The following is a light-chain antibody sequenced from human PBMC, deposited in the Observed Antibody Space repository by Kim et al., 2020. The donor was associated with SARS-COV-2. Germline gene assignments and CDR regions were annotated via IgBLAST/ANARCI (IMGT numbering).Light chain of an antibody. Sequence: EIVLTQSPATLSLSPGERATLSCRASQSVSSYLAWYQQKPGQAPRLLIYDASNRATGIPARFSGSGSGTDFTLTISSLEPEDFAVYYCQQRRNWPRTFGQGNKLEI. J-gene: IGKJ2*01. CDR2: DAS. CDR1: QSVSSY. CDR3: QQRRNWPRT. V-gene: IGKV3-11*01.